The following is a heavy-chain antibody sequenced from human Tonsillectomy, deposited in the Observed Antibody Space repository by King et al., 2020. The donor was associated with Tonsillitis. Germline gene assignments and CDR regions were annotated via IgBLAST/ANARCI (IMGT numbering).Heavy chain of an antibody. CDR2: MNPNSGGT. CDR1: GYTFTDYY. V-gene: IGHV1-2*02. CDR3: ARALHHHYDFWSGHTPYYFGY. J-gene: IGHJ4*02. Sequence: HVQLVESGAEVKKPGASVKVSCRTSGYTFTDYYIHWVRQAPGQGLEWMGWMNPNSGGTKFAQKFQGRVTMTRDTSISTAYMELSRLRSDDTAVYYCARALHHHYDFWSGHTPYYFGYWGQGTLVTVSS. D-gene: IGHD3-3*01.